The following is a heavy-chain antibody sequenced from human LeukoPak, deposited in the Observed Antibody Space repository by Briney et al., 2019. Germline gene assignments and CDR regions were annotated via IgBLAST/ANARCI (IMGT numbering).Heavy chain of an antibody. CDR3: AKAVWSGYQYYFDY. Sequence: GGSLRLSCAASGFTFSSYGMHWVRQAPGKGLEWVAFIRYDGSNKDYADSVKGRFTISRDNSKNTLYLQMNSLRAEDTAVHYCAKAVWSGYQYYFDYWGQGTLVTVSS. CDR2: IRYDGSNK. V-gene: IGHV3-30*02. J-gene: IGHJ4*02. CDR1: GFTFSSYG. D-gene: IGHD3-3*01.